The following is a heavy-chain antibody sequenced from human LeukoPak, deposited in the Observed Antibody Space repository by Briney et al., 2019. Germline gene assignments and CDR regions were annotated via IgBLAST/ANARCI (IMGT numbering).Heavy chain of an antibody. V-gene: IGHV3-74*01. CDR1: GFTLSTYA. CDR2: IQGDGSNT. Sequence: GGSLRLSCAASGFTLSTYAMHWVRQAPGKGLVWVSRIQGDGSNTNYADSVKGRFSVSRDNAKNTVYLQMNSLRAEDAGIYYCARGTSAGGPISPFDFWGQGTLVTVSS. J-gene: IGHJ4*02. CDR3: ARGTSAGGPISPFDF. D-gene: IGHD6-13*01.